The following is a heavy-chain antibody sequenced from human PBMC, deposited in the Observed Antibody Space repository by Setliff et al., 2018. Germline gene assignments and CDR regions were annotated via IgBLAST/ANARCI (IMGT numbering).Heavy chain of an antibody. D-gene: IGHD1-26*01. Sequence: GGSLRLSCAASGFTISDYWMHWVRQTPGKGVVWVSRLKSDGSSTLYAASVKGRFTISRDNAKNTLYLQMNSLRAEDTAVYYCARGRGSGTYYLFDNWGQGTLGTVSS. CDR2: LKSDGSST. CDR1: GFTISDYW. V-gene: IGHV3-74*01. CDR3: ARGRGSGTYYLFDN. J-gene: IGHJ4*02.